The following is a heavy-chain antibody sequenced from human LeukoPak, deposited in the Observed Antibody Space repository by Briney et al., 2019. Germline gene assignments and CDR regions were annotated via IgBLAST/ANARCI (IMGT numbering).Heavy chain of an antibody. Sequence: GGSLRLSCAASGFTFSNYGMHWVRQAPGKGLEWVAVIWYDGSNKYYADSVKGRFTISRDNSEKTLYLQMNSLRAEDTAVYFCAREAPRQYYFDYWGQGTLVTVSS. J-gene: IGHJ4*02. CDR2: IWYDGSNK. V-gene: IGHV3-33*01. CDR3: AREAPRQYYFDY. CDR1: GFTFSNYG.